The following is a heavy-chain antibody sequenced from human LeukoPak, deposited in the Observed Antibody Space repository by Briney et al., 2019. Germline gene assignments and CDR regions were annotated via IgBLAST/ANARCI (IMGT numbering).Heavy chain of an antibody. J-gene: IGHJ3*02. D-gene: IGHD1-1*01. V-gene: IGHV3-73*01. CDR1: GFTFSSYG. CDR2: IRSKANSYAT. Sequence: PGGSLRLSCAACGFTFSSYGMSWVRQASGKGLEWVGRIRSKANSYATAYAASVKGRFTISRDDSKNTAYLQMNSLKTEDTAVYYCTSRPKSALEAFDIWGQGTMVTVSS. CDR3: TSRPKSALEAFDI.